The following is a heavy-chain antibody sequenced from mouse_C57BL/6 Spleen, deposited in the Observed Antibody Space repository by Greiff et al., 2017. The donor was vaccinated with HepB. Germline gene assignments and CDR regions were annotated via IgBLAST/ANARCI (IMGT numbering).Heavy chain of an antibody. CDR3: ARDRGYYGNYHYYAMDY. V-gene: IGHV5-16*01. D-gene: IGHD2-1*01. CDR2: INYDGSST. CDR1: GFTFSDYY. J-gene: IGHJ4*01. Sequence: EVKLVESEGGLVQPGSSMKLSCTASGFTFSDYYMAWVRQVPEKGLEWVANINYDGSSTYYLDSLKSRFIISRDNAKNILYLQMSSLKSEDTATYYCARDRGYYGNYHYYAMDYWGQGTSVTVSS.